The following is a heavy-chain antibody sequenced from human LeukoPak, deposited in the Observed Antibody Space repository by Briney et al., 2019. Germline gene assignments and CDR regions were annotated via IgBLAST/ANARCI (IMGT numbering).Heavy chain of an antibody. Sequence: SETLSLTCTVSGASISSGDYYWSWIRQPPGKGLEWIGYIYYSGTTNYNPSLKTRVAISVDTSKNQLSLKLSSVTAADTAVYYCARGPNYVWRSYRYFDYWGQGILVTVSS. J-gene: IGHJ4*02. CDR2: IYYSGTT. V-gene: IGHV4-30-4*01. CDR3: ARGPNYVWRSYRYFDY. CDR1: GASISSGDYY. D-gene: IGHD3-16*02.